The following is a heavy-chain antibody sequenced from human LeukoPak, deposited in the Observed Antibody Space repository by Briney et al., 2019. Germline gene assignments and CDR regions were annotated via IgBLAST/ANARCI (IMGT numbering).Heavy chain of an antibody. V-gene: IGHV3-74*03. D-gene: IGHD4-17*01. CDR1: GFSFSNYW. J-gene: IGHJ4*02. CDR3: VRASTTVPNLLDN. CDR2: LSGDGSSS. Sequence: PGGSLRLSCVASGFSFSNYWMHWVRQTPGKGLLWVSRLSGDGSSSKYADSLKGRFTISRDNAKNTLYLQMNSLRVDDTAVYFCVRASTTVPNLLDNWGQGTLVTVPS.